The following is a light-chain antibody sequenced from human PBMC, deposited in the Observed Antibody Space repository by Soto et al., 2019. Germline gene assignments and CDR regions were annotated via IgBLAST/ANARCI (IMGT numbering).Light chain of an antibody. CDR3: QQSYSTPRT. J-gene: IGKJ1*01. V-gene: IGKV1-39*01. CDR1: QTISRH. CDR2: AAS. Sequence: DIQMTQSPSSLSASVGGRGISTCRASQTISRHLNWYQQKPGKAPKLLIYAASSLQSGVPSRFSGSGSGTDFTLTISSLQPEDFATYYCQQSYSTPRTFGQGAKGDIK.